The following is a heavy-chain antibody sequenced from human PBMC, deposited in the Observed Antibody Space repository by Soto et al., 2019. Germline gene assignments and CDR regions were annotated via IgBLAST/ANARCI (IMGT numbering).Heavy chain of an antibody. Sequence: PGVSMRLSCEASGFTFSSYAMHWVRQAPGKGLEWVAVISYDGSNKYYADSVKGRFTISRDNSKNTLYLQMNSLRAEDTAVYYCASLNLCGGDCYPPFDYWGQGTLVTVSS. J-gene: IGHJ4*02. V-gene: IGHV3-30-3*01. CDR2: ISYDGSNK. D-gene: IGHD2-21*02. CDR1: GFTFSSYA. CDR3: ASLNLCGGDCYPPFDY.